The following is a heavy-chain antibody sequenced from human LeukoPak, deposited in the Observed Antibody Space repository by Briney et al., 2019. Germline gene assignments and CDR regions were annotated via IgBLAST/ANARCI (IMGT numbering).Heavy chain of an antibody. CDR1: GGSISSHY. Sequence: PSETLSLTCTVSGGSISSHYWSWIRQSPGKGLEWIGYIYYTGSTYYDPSLKSRVTISVDTSKNQFSLRLTSVIAADTAVYYCERHALGYQGSESYYKFNWFDPWGQGILVTVSS. V-gene: IGHV4-59*08. D-gene: IGHD3-10*01. CDR3: ERHALGYQGSESYYKFNWFDP. J-gene: IGHJ5*02. CDR2: IYYTGST.